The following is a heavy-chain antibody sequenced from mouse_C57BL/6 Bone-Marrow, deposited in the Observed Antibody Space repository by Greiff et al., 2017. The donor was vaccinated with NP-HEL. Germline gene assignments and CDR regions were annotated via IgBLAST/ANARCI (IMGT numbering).Heavy chain of an antibody. Sequence: EVKLVESGEGLVKPGGSLKLSCAASGFTFSSYAMSWVRQTPEKRLEWVAYISSGGDYIYYADTVKGRFTISRDNARNTLYLQMRSLKTENTAMYYCTRDPIIYYGSSYWYFDVWGKGTTVTVSS. J-gene: IGHJ1*03. CDR2: ISSGGDYI. CDR3: TRDPIIYYGSSYWYFDV. CDR1: GFTFSSYA. D-gene: IGHD1-1*01. V-gene: IGHV5-9-1*02.